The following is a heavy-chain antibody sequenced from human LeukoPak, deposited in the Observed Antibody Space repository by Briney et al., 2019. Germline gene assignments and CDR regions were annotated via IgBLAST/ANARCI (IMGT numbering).Heavy chain of an antibody. CDR2: IRSKAYGGTT. J-gene: IGHJ6*03. CDR1: GFTFGDYA. D-gene: IGHD6-19*01. CDR3: TTVAVAGRWFYYYYMDV. Sequence: GGSLRLSCTASGFTFGDYAMSWFRQAPGKGLGWVGFIRSKAYGGTTEYAASVKGRFTISRDDSKSIAYLQMNSLKTEDTAVYYCTTVAVAGRWFYYYYMDVWGKGTTVTVSS. V-gene: IGHV3-49*03.